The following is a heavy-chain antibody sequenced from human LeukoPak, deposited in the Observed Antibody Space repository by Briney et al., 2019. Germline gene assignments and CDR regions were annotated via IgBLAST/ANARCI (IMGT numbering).Heavy chain of an antibody. J-gene: IGHJ3*02. CDR3: AEGRYFDWLDDAFDI. D-gene: IGHD3-9*01. CDR2: IYYSGST. CDR1: GGSISSSSYY. Sequence: PSETLSLTCTVSGGSISSSSYYWGWIRQPPGKGLEWIGSIYYSGSTYYNPSLKSRVTISVDTSKNQFSLKLSSVTAADTAVYYCAEGRYFDWLDDAFDIWGQGTMVTVSS. V-gene: IGHV4-39*01.